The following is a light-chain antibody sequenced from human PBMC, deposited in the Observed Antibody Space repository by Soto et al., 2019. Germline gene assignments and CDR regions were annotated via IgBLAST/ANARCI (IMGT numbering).Light chain of an antibody. CDR1: RSLDSGQ. J-gene: IGKJ5*01. Sequence: EIVLTQSPGTLSLSPGESATLSCSASRSLDSGQLAWYQQKVGRAPRLLIHDAFMRATGIPDRFSGSGSGTDFTLTIARLEPEDFAVYYCQQYGDSPRTFGQGTRLEIK. CDR3: QQYGDSPRT. CDR2: DAF. V-gene: IGKV3-20*01.